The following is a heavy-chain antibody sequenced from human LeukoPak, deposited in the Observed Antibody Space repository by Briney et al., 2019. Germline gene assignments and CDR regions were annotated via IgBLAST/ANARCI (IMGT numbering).Heavy chain of an antibody. CDR2: IDMSVRTI. J-gene: IGHJ4*02. Sequence: GGSLRLSWAASGFTFSDWYMSWIRQAPGKGLEWDSYIDMSVRTIYYADSVKGRFTISRDNAKNSLYLQMNSLRAEDTAVYYCAREVVVTAILMDYWGQGTLVTVSS. CDR1: GFTFSDWY. CDR3: AREVVVTAILMDY. D-gene: IGHD2-21*02. V-gene: IGHV3-11*01.